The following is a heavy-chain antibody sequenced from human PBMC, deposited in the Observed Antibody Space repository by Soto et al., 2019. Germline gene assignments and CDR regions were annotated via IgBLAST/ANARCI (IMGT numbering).Heavy chain of an antibody. CDR1: GFTFSSYA. D-gene: IGHD1-26*01. Sequence: EVQLLESGGGLVQPGGSLRLSCAASGFTFSSYAMSWVRQAPGKGLEWVSVISGSGGSTYYADSVKGRFTISRDNSKNTLYLRMNSLRAEDTAVYYCAKCIGDPWNGFDIWGQGTMVTVSS. V-gene: IGHV3-23*01. CDR3: AKCIGDPWNGFDI. J-gene: IGHJ3*02. CDR2: ISGSGGST.